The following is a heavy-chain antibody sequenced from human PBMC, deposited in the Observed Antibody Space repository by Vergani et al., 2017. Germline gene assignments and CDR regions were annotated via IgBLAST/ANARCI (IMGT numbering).Heavy chain of an antibody. CDR1: GGSISPYY. V-gene: IGHV4-4*07. CDR2: IYTSEST. Sequence: QVQLQESGPGLVKPSETLSLTCIVSGGSISPYYWSWIRQPAGKGLEWIGRIYTSESTNYNPSLKSRVTMSVDTSKNQFSLKLSSVTAADTAVYYCARGFPPVTIFGVAPGWFDPWGQGTLVTVSS. CDR3: ARGFPPVTIFGVAPGWFDP. J-gene: IGHJ5*02. D-gene: IGHD3-3*01.